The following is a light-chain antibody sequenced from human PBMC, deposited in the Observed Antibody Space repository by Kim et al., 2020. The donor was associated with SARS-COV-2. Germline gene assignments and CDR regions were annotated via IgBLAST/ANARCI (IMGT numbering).Light chain of an antibody. CDR3: YSRDNTDKQHI. V-gene: IGLV3-19*01. J-gene: IGLJ1*01. CDR1: SLRGFY. Sequence: ALGQTVRITCQGASLRGFYATWYQQKPGQAPILLIFNENTRSSGIPGRFSGSSSGDTASLTITGAQAEDEADYYCYSRDNTDKQHIFGTGTKVTVL. CDR2: NEN.